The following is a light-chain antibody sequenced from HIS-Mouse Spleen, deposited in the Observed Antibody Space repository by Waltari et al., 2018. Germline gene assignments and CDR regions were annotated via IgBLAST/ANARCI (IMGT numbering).Light chain of an antibody. CDR1: ALPKQY. V-gene: IGLV3-25*03. CDR3: QSADSSGTGWV. J-gene: IGLJ3*02. Sequence: SYELTQPPSVSVSPGQTARITCSGDALPKQYAYWYQQKPGQAPVLVRHKDRERTSGSPERFSGSSSGTTVTLTISGVQAEDEADYYCQSADSSGTGWVFGGGTKLTVL. CDR2: KDR.